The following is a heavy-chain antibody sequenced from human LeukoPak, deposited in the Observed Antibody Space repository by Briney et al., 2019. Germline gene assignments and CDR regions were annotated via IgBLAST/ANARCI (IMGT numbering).Heavy chain of an antibody. CDR1: SGSISSGYYY. J-gene: IGHJ4*02. CDR2: IYYSGRT. V-gene: IGHV4-39*01. Sequence: SETLSLTCTVSSGSISSGYYYWAWIRQPPGKGLEWIGNIYYSGRTYYSPSLKSRLTITVDTSKTQVSLRLSSVTAADSAVYYCARRRTAGGSYDYWGQGTLVTVSS. CDR3: ARRRTAGGSYDY. D-gene: IGHD1-26*01.